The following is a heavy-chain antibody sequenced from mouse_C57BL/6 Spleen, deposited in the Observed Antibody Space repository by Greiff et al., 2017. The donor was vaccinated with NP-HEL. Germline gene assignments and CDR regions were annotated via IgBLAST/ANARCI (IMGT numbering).Heavy chain of an antibody. J-gene: IGHJ4*01. CDR2: INPNYGTT. CDR1: GYSFTDYN. V-gene: IGHV1-39*01. D-gene: IGHD1-1*01. CDR3: ASCYYGSRYYAMDC. Sequence: VQLQQSGPELVKPGASVKISCKASGYSFTDYNMNWVKQSNGKSLEWIGVINPNYGTTSYNQKFKGKATLTVDQSSSTAYMQLNSLTSEDSSVYYCASCYYGSRYYAMDCWGQGTSVTVSS.